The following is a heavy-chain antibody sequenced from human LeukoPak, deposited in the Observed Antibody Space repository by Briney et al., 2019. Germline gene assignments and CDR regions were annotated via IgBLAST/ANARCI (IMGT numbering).Heavy chain of an antibody. Sequence: ASVKVSCKASGYTFTSYDINGVRQATGQGLEWMGWMNPNSGNTGYAQKFQGRVTITRNTSISTAYMELSSLRSEDTAVYYCARDYGDYADYFDYWGQGTLVTVSS. CDR3: ARDYGDYADYFDY. D-gene: IGHD4-17*01. CDR1: GYTFTSYD. V-gene: IGHV1-8*03. CDR2: MNPNSGNT. J-gene: IGHJ4*02.